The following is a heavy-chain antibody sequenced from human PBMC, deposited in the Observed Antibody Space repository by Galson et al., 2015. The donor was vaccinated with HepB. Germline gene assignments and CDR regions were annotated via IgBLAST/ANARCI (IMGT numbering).Heavy chain of an antibody. Sequence: SVKVSCKASGYTFTDYYMHWVRQAPGQGLEWMGRINPNSGGTNYAQKFQGRVTMTRDTSSYTAYMELRRLRSDDTAMYYCARGNFYYDFWSGYYSYWGQGTLVTVPS. CDR2: INPNSGGT. J-gene: IGHJ4*02. D-gene: IGHD3-3*01. CDR3: ARGNFYYDFWSGYYSY. V-gene: IGHV1-2*06. CDR1: GYTFTDYY.